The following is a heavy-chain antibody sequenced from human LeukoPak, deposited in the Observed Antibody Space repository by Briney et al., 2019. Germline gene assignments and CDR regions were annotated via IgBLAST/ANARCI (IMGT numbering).Heavy chain of an antibody. D-gene: IGHD6-13*01. CDR3: ARDLGRQQLVLAFDI. V-gene: IGHV3-30*02. CDR2: IRYDGSNK. Sequence: PGGSLRLSCAASGFTFSSYGMHWVRQAPGKGLEWVAFIRYDGSNKYYADSVKGRFTISRDNSKDTLYLQMNSLRAEDTAVYYCARDLGRQQLVLAFDIWGQGTMVTVSS. J-gene: IGHJ3*02. CDR1: GFTFSSYG.